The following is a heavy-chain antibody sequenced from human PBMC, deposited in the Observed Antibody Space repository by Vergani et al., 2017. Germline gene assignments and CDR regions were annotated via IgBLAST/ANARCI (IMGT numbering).Heavy chain of an antibody. Sequence: EVQLLESGGSLKQPGGSVRLSCAASGFTFSTYAMHWVRQAPGKGLEWVSALTGGGGSTYYAYSFKGRFIISRDNSRDTLYLQMNRLRPEDTATYYFVTDAGSYANFFDSWGQETLVTVSS. CDR3: VTDAGSYANFFDS. CDR1: GFTFSTYA. CDR2: LTGGGGST. D-gene: IGHD1-26*01. V-gene: IGHV3-23*01. J-gene: IGHJ4*02.